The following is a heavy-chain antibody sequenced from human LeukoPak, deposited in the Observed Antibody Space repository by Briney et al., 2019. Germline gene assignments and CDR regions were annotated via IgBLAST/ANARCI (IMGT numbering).Heavy chain of an antibody. Sequence: PSETLSLTCTVSGGSISNYYWSWIRQSPGKGLQWIGYIYYSGGTNYNPSLKSRVTILVDRSKNQFSLKLTSVTAADTAVYYCARGSGSGTYNWFDPWGQGTLVTVSS. CDR1: GGSISNYY. J-gene: IGHJ5*02. CDR3: ARGSGSGTYNWFDP. D-gene: IGHD1-26*01. V-gene: IGHV4-59*01. CDR2: IYYSGGT.